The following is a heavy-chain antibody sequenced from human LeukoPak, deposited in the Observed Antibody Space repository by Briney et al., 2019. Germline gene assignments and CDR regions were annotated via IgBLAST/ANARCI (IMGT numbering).Heavy chain of an antibody. D-gene: IGHD3-10*01. Sequence: PGGSLRLSCAASGFTFSSYAMSWVRQAPGKGLEWVSAISGSGGSTYYADSVKGRFTISRDNSKNTLYLQMNSLRAEDTAVYYCAKYGSGSYSYYYYYGMDVWGQGTTVTVSS. V-gene: IGHV3-23*01. CDR3: AKYGSGSYSYYYYYGMDV. J-gene: IGHJ6*01. CDR2: ISGSGGST. CDR1: GFTFSSYA.